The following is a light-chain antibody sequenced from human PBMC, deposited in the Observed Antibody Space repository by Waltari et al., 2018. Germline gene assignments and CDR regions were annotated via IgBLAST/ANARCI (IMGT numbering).Light chain of an antibody. V-gene: IGLV2-14*03. CDR3: SSYTSSTTLYV. Sequence: QSALTQPASVSGSPGQSIPISCTGTSSDVGGYNFVSWYQQYPDKAPKLMIFDVRNRPSGVSSRFSGSKSGNTASLTISGLQAEDEADYYCSSYTSSTTLYVFGTGTKVTVL. CDR1: SSDVGGYNF. J-gene: IGLJ1*01. CDR2: DVR.